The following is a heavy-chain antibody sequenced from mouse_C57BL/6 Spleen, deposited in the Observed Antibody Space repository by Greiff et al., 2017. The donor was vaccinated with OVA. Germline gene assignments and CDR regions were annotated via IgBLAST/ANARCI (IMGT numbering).Heavy chain of an antibody. D-gene: IGHD3-2*02. CDR1: GFTFSSYA. Sequence: DVKLVESGGGLVKPGGSLKLSCAASGFTFSSYAMSWVRQTPEKRLEWVATISDGGSYTSYPDNVKGRFTISRDNAKNNLYLQMSHLKSEDTAMXYCARDQGTAQATGAMDYWGQGTSVTVSS. V-gene: IGHV5-4*01. CDR2: ISDGGSYT. J-gene: IGHJ4*01. CDR3: ARDQGTAQATGAMDY.